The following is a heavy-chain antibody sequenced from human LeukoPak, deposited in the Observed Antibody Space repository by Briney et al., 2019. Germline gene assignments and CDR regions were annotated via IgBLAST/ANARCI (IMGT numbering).Heavy chain of an antibody. V-gene: IGHV3-23*01. J-gene: IGHJ4*02. Sequence: SGGSLRLSCATSGFTFSNQGMHWVRQATGKGLEWVSTIDGGAGSRTFYADSVKGRFAISRDNSKNTLYLQMNSLKAEDTAVYFCANQMGGNSAHVWGQGTLVTVSS. CDR2: IDGGAGSRT. CDR1: GFTFSNQG. CDR3: ANQMGGNSAHV. D-gene: IGHD4-23*01.